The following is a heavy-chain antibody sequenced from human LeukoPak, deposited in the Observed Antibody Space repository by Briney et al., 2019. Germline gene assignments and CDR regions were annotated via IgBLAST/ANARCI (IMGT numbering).Heavy chain of an antibody. V-gene: IGHV1-18*01. CDR3: ARVGGWAREDYKADAFDI. CDR1: GYTFSSYG. D-gene: IGHD6-19*01. J-gene: IGHJ3*02. Sequence: ASVKVSCKASGYTFSSYGISWVRQAPGQGLEWMGWISVYNGNTNYAQKVQDRVIMTTDTSTTTAYMELRRLTSDDTAVYYCARVGGWAREDYKADAFDIWGQGTMVTVSS. CDR2: ISVYNGNT.